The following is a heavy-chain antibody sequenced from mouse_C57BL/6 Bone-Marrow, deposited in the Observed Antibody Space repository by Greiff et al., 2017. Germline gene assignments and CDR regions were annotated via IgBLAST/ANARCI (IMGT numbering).Heavy chain of an antibody. CDR2: IDPETGGT. J-gene: IGHJ4*01. Sequence: VQLKESGAELVRPGASVTLSCKASGYTFTDYEMHWVKQTPVHGLEWIGAIDPETGGTAYNQKFKGKAILTADKSSSTAYMELRSLTSEDSAVYYCTRWIYDGYYYYAMDYWGQGTSVTVSS. CDR1: GYTFTDYE. CDR3: TRWIYDGYYYYAMDY. D-gene: IGHD2-3*01. V-gene: IGHV1-15*01.